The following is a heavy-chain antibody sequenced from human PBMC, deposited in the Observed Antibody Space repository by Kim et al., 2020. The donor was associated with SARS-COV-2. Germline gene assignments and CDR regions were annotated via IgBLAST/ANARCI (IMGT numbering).Heavy chain of an antibody. J-gene: IGHJ4*02. CDR3: ATGTTIYSDGSGSAFDY. CDR1: GFTLSTYT. CDR2: ITSTSSYI. Sequence: GGSLRLSCAASGFTLSTYTMNWVRQAPGKGLEWVSSITSTSSYIYYADSVKGRFTISRDNAKNSLYLQMNSLRADDTALYYCATGTTIYSDGSGSAFDYWGRGSLFTVSS. V-gene: IGHV3-21*01. D-gene: IGHD3-22*01.